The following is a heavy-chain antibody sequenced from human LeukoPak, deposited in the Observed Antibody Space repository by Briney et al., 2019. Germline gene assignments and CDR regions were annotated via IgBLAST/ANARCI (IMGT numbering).Heavy chain of an antibody. V-gene: IGHV3-11*04. D-gene: IGHD6-19*01. CDR3: ARTYSSGWFAQRNWFDP. CDR1: GFTFSDYY. J-gene: IGHJ5*02. Sequence: GGSLRLSCAASGFTFSDYYMSWIRQAPGKGLEWVSYISSSGSTIYYADSVKGRFTISRDNAKNSLYLQMNSLRAEDTAVYYCARTYSSGWFAQRNWFDPWGQGTLVTVSS. CDR2: ISSSGSTI.